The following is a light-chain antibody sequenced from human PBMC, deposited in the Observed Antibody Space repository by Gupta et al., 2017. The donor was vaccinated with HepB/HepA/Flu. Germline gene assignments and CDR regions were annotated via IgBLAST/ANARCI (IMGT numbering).Light chain of an antibody. CDR2: WAS. CDR1: QSVLYSSNNKNY. CDR3: QQYYSTPYT. J-gene: IGKJ3*01. Sequence: DMVISQCPTPLAVSLCARATINCKSSQSVLYSSNNKNYLAWYQQKPGQPPKLLIYWASPRESGVPDRFSGSGSGTDFTLNISSLEAEDVAVYYCQQYYSTPYTFGPGTKVDIK. V-gene: IGKV4-1*01.